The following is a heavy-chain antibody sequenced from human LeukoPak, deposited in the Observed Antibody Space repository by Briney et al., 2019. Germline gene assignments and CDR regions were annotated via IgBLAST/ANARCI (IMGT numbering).Heavy chain of an antibody. J-gene: IGHJ4*02. Sequence: SETLSLTCAVYGGSFSGYYWSWIRQPPGKGLEWIGEINHSGSTNYNPSLKSRVTISVDTSKNQFSLKLSSVTAEDTAVYYCARAASRYYYDNPPGIYYWGQGTLVTVSS. CDR3: ARAASRYYYDNPPGIYY. CDR1: GGSFSGYY. CDR2: INHSGST. D-gene: IGHD3-22*01. V-gene: IGHV4-34*01.